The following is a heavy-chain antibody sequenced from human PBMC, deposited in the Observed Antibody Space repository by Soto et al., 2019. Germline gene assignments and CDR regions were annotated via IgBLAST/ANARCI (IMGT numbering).Heavy chain of an antibody. D-gene: IGHD1-26*01. CDR1: GFMFDNYA. CDR2: ISFNGGST. Sequence: EVQLVESGGGLVQPGGSLRLSCATTGFMFDNYAMHWVHQAPGKGLQYVSAISFNGGSTYYANSVKGRFTISRDNSKSTLYLHMGSLRAEDMAVYYCASLDGTDYWGQGTLVTVSS. V-gene: IGHV3-64*01. CDR3: ASLDGTDY. J-gene: IGHJ4*02.